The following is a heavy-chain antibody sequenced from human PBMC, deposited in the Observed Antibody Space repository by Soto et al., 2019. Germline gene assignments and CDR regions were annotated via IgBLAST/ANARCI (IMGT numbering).Heavy chain of an antibody. V-gene: IGHV1-69*01. CDR3: ARGWGYDSNDYYYAY. CDR1: GGTFSRQA. CDR2: IIPIFGTA. Sequence: QVQLAQSGVEVRKPGSWVKVSSKASGGTFSRQAISWVRQAPGQGLEWMGGIIPIFGTANHAQKFQGRVTIIADESTSTVYMELSSLRSEDTAMYYCARGWGYDSNDYYYAYWGQGTLVIVSS. D-gene: IGHD3-22*01. J-gene: IGHJ4*02.